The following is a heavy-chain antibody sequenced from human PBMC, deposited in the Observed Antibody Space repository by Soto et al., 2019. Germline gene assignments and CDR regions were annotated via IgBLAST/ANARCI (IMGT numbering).Heavy chain of an antibody. J-gene: IGHJ4*02. D-gene: IGHD3-3*01. Sequence: GGSLRLSCPASGFTFSSYAMSWVRQAPGKGLEWVSAISGSGGSTYYADSVKGRFTISTDNSKNTLYLQMNSLRAEDTAVYYGAQSDYGFWSCYCLDDYWGQGTLVTVSS. CDR3: AQSDYGFWSCYCLDDY. V-gene: IGHV3-23*01. CDR2: ISGSGGST. CDR1: GFTFSSYA.